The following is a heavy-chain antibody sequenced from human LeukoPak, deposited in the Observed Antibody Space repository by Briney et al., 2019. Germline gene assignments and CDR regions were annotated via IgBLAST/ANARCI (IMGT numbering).Heavy chain of an antibody. CDR3: ARNRYDYVWGSYRQGALDY. J-gene: IGHJ4*02. CDR2: ISGSGGTT. CDR1: GFTFSNYA. V-gene: IGHV3-23*01. Sequence: GGSLRLSCAASGFTFSNYAMSWVRQAPGMGLEWVSAISGSGGTTYYADSVKGRFTISRDNAKNSLYLQMNSLRAEDTAVYYCARNRYDYVWGSYRQGALDYWGQGTLVTVSS. D-gene: IGHD3-16*02.